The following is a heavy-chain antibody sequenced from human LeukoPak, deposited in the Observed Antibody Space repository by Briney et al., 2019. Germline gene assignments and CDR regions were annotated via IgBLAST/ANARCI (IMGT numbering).Heavy chain of an antibody. V-gene: IGHV3-53*01. CDR1: GFTVSSNY. Sequence: GGSLRLSCAASGFTVSSNYMSWVRQAPGKGLEWVSVIYSGGSTYYADSVKGRFTISRDNSKNTLYLQMNSLRAEDTAVYYCARSDSVNAFDIWGKGAMVTVSS. J-gene: IGHJ3*02. CDR2: IYSGGST. D-gene: IGHD2-15*01. CDR3: ARSDSVNAFDI.